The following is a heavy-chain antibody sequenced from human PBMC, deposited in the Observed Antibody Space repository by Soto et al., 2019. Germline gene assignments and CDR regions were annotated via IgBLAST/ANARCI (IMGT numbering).Heavy chain of an antibody. CDR2: INRDGSKK. Sequence: EVQLEESGGDLVQPGGSLRLSCAASGFTLSAYWMTWVRQAPGEGLEWVANINRDGSKKSYLDSVRGRFTISRDNVGNSLYLQMDSLRADDTALYDCARDVSLGSSGVYLDDFDIWGQGTMVTVSS. CDR3: ARDVSLGSSGVYLDDFDI. J-gene: IGHJ3*02. V-gene: IGHV3-7*05. CDR1: GFTLSAYW. D-gene: IGHD6-25*01.